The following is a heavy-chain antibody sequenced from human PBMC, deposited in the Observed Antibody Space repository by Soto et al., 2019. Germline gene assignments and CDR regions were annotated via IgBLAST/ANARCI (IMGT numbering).Heavy chain of an antibody. CDR2: INYIGST. CDR1: GGSISSGGSY. CDR3: AGSIDY. J-gene: IGHJ4*02. Sequence: QVQLQESGPGLVKPSQTLSLTCTVSGGSISSGGSYWSWIRQHPGKGLEWIGYINYIGSTYYNRFLKSRVTISVDTSKKQFCLKLSAVTAADTAVYYCAGSIDYWGQGTLVTVSS. V-gene: IGHV4-31*03.